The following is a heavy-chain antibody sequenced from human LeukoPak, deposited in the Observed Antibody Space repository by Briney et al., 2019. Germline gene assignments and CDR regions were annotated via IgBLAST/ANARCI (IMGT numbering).Heavy chain of an antibody. CDR2: ISSSSSYI. CDR1: GFTFSSYS. V-gene: IGHV3-21*01. CDR3: ARGSYDSSGYPYYYYGMDV. D-gene: IGHD3-22*01. J-gene: IGHJ6*02. Sequence: GGSLRLSCAASGFTFSSYSMNWVRQAPGKGLEWVSSISSSSSYIYYADSVKGRFTISRDNAKNSLYLQMNSLRAEDTAVYYCARGSYDSSGYPYYYYGMDVWGQGTTVTVSS.